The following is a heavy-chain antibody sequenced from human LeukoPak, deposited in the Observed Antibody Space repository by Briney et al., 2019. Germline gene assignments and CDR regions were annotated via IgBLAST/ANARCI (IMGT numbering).Heavy chain of an antibody. Sequence: GGSLRLSCAASGFTFSNFWMSWVRQAPGKGLEWVANINRDGSEKNYVDSVKGRFTISRDNAKNSLYLQMDSLRAEDTALYYCAKDPFYDYSYYFDYWGQGTLVTVSS. CDR2: INRDGSEK. V-gene: IGHV3-7*03. D-gene: IGHD3-16*01. CDR3: AKDPFYDYSYYFDY. CDR1: GFTFSNFW. J-gene: IGHJ4*02.